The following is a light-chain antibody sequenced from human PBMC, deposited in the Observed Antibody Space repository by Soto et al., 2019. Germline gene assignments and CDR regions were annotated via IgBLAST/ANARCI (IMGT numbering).Light chain of an antibody. CDR2: GAS. CDR1: QSVSSSY. Sequence: EIVLTQSPGTLSFSPGDRATLSCRASQSVSSSYLAWYQQKPGQAPRLLIYGASSRATGIPDRFSGSGSGTDFTLTISRLEPEDFTLYYCQQYGSSRTFGQGTKVEIK. V-gene: IGKV3-20*01. J-gene: IGKJ1*01. CDR3: QQYGSSRT.